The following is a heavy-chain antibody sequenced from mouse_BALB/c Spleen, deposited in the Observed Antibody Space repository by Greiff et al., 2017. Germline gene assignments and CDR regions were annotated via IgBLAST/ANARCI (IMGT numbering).Heavy chain of an antibody. CDR3: ARDRYDGYGFDV. Sequence: LMAPSQSLSITCTVSGFSLTSYGVHWVRQPPGKGLEWLGVIWAGGSTNYNSALMSRLSISKDNSKSQVFLKMNSLQTDDTAMYYCARDRYDGYGFDVWGAGTTVTDSS. CDR1: GFSLTSYG. CDR2: IWAGGST. J-gene: IGHJ1*01. D-gene: IGHD2-3*01. V-gene: IGHV2-9*02.